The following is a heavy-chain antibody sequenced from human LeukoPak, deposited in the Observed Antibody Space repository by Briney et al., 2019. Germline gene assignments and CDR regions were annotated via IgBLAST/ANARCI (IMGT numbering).Heavy chain of an antibody. CDR1: GFTFSSYA. J-gene: IGHJ5*02. V-gene: IGHV3-23*01. CDR3: ASRPKIVGAPLRFDP. D-gene: IGHD1-26*01. CDR2: ISGSGGST. Sequence: GSLLLSCAASGFTFSSYAMSWARRAPGKGLEWVSAISGSGGSTYYADSVKGRFTISRDNSKNTLYLQMNSLRAEDTAVYYCASRPKIVGAPLRFDPWGQGTLVTVSS.